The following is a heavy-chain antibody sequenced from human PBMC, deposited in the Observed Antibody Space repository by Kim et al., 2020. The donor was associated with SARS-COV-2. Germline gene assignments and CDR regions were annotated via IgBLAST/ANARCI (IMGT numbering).Heavy chain of an antibody. J-gene: IGHJ4*02. Sequence: GGSLRLSCAASGFALSRYAMHWVRQAPGKGLDWLAVVSYDGSNEYYSDSKKGRFTLSLSPSPTPLSLPIPLLLPSAPAVSSCVRESYSGHDLDSWGQGTL. CDR2: VSYDGSNE. CDR1: GFALSRYA. D-gene: IGHD5-12*01. CDR3: VRESYSGHDLDS. V-gene: IGHV3-30*14.